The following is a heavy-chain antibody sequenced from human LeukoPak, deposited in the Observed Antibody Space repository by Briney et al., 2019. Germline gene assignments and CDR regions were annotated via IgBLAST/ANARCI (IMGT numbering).Heavy chain of an antibody. J-gene: IGHJ4*02. CDR1: GFTVSNNY. CDR2: IYSGGST. Sequence: PGGSLRLSCVASGFTVSNNYMSWVRQAPGKRLEWVSVIYSGGSTYYADSMKGRFTISRDASKKTLYLQMSSLRAEDTAIYYCAREGIVGVITDWAQGTLVTVSS. CDR3: AREGIVGVITD. V-gene: IGHV3-53*01. D-gene: IGHD1-26*01.